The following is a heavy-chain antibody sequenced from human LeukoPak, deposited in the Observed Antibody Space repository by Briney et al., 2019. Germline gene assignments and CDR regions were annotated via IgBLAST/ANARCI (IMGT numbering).Heavy chain of an antibody. V-gene: IGHV4-39*01. D-gene: IGHD3-10*01. J-gene: IGHJ4*02. CDR2: IYYSGST. CDR3: ARQGYYGSGSYYSDY. CDR1: GGSISSSSYY. Sequence: PSETLSLTCTVSGGSISSSSYYWGWIRQPPGKGLEWIGSIYYSGSTYYNPSLKSRVTISVDTSKSQFSLKLSSVTAADTAVYYCARQGYYGSGSYYSDYWGQGTLVTVSS.